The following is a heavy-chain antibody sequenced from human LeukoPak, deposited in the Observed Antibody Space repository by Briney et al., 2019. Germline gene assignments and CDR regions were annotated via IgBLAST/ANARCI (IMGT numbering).Heavy chain of an antibody. CDR2: ISGSGGST. Sequence: GGSLRLSCAASGFTFSSYAMSWVHQAPGKGLEWVSAISGSGGSTYYADSVKGRFTISRDNSKNTLYLQMNSLRAEDTAVYYCAKGRSVVIVPAAKVFDYWGQGTLVTVSS. CDR3: AKGRSVVIVPAAKVFDY. CDR1: GFTFSSYA. J-gene: IGHJ4*02. V-gene: IGHV3-23*01. D-gene: IGHD2-2*01.